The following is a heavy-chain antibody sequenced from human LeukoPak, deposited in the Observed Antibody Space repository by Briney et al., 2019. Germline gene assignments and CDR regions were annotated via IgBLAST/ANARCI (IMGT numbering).Heavy chain of an antibody. CDR3: ARDGYTRSSYFDY. J-gene: IGHJ4*02. D-gene: IGHD5-18*01. CDR2: ISHIGST. Sequence: PSETLSLTCTVSGASISSGGFYWSWIRQHPGKGLEWIGCISHIGSTYYNPSLKSRVTISLDTSKNQFSLKLSSVTAADTAVYFYARDGYTRSSYFDYWGQGTLATVSS. CDR1: GASISSGGFY. V-gene: IGHV4-31*03.